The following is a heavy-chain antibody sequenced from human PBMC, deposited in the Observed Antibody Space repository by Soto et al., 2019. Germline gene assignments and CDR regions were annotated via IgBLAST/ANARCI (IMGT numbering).Heavy chain of an antibody. Sequence: QVQLQESGPGLVKPSQTLSLTCTVSGGSFSSGGYYWSWIRQHPGKGLEWIGYIYNSGSTYYNPSLKSRVTISIDTSKKQFFLKLSSVTAADTAVYYCARAGGFNWFDPWGQGTLVTVSS. V-gene: IGHV4-31*03. J-gene: IGHJ5*02. CDR1: GGSFSSGGYY. CDR2: IYNSGST. CDR3: ARAGGFNWFDP. D-gene: IGHD3-10*01.